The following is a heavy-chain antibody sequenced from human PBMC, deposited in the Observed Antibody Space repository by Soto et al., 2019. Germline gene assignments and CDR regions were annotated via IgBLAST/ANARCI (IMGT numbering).Heavy chain of an antibody. CDR2: INGGGSTT. D-gene: IGHD3-9*01. CDR3: IRAGYYRFDY. CDR1: GFTFSAYS. V-gene: IGHV3-74*01. Sequence: GSLRLSCAASGFTFSAYSMNWVRQAPGEGLEWVSCINGGGSTTSYADSVKGRFTISRDNAKNTLYLQMNSLSPEDTAVYYCIRAGYYRFDYWGPGTLVTVSS. J-gene: IGHJ4*02.